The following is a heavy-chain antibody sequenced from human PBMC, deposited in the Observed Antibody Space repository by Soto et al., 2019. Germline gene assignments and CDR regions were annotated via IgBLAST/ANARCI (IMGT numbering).Heavy chain of an antibody. J-gene: IGHJ5*01. CDR2: ITNRGTHT. V-gene: IGHV3-21*06. CDR1: GFYYSSYT. Sequence: GGFLRLSCTASGFYYSSYTMNWVRQAPGKGLQWVASITNRGTHTYSADSVKGRFTISRDNDKNSLYLQMNNLRAEDTATYYCTRAHEVAWFDSWGLGTLVTVSS. CDR3: TRAHEVAWFDS. D-gene: IGHD2-15*01.